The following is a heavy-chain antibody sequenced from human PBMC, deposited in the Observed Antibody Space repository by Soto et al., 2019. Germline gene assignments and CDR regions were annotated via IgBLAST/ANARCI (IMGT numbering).Heavy chain of an antibody. V-gene: IGHV4-31*03. CDR1: GGSISSGGYY. CDR3: ARDLFFTSNWFDP. CDR2: IYYSAST. D-gene: IGHD3-3*01. J-gene: IGHJ5*02. Sequence: QGQLQESGPGLVKPSQTLSLTCTVSGGSISSGGYYWSWIRQHPGHGPEWIGYIYYSASTYYNPSLKSRVTISVDTSKNQFSLKLSSVTAADTAVYFFARDLFFTSNWFDPWGQGTLVTVSS.